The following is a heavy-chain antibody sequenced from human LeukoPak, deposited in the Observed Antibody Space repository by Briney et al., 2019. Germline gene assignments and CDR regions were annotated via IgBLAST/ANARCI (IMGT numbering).Heavy chain of an antibody. CDR2: IKSKAEGETK. D-gene: IGHD1-20*01. V-gene: IGHV3-15*01. Sequence: PGGSLRLSCAVSRITFSNAWPSWVRQAPGKGLEWVGRIKSKAEGETKEYAASVKGRFTISREDSRSRLYLQMSSLKTEDTAVYYCATGIVTGTSRWGQGTLVAVSS. CDR1: RITFSNAW. J-gene: IGHJ4*02. CDR3: ATGIVTGTSR.